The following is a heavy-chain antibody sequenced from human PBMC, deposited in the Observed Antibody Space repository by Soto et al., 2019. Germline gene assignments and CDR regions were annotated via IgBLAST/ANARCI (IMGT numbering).Heavy chain of an antibody. Sequence: PGGSLRLSCAASGFTFSSYAMSWVRQAPGKGLEWVSAISGSGGSTYYADSVKGRFTISRDNSKNTLYLQMNSLRAEDTAVYYCAKARPGIAVAGIAYFDYWGQGTLVTVSS. CDR2: ISGSGGST. D-gene: IGHD6-19*01. J-gene: IGHJ4*02. CDR3: AKARPGIAVAGIAYFDY. V-gene: IGHV3-23*01. CDR1: GFTFSSYA.